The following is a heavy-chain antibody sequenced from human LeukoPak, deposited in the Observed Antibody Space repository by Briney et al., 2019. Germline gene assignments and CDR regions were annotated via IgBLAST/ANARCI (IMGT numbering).Heavy chain of an antibody. CDR3: ARSIRYCSGGSCYSGDY. D-gene: IGHD2-15*01. CDR2: INPSGGST. CDR1: GYTFTSYY. J-gene: IGHJ4*02. Sequence: ASVKVFCKASGYTFTSYYMHWVRQAPGQGLEWMGIINPSGGSTSYAQKLQGRVTMTTDTSTSTAYMELRSLRSDDTAVYYCARSIRYCSGGSCYSGDYWGQGTLVTVSS. V-gene: IGHV1-46*01.